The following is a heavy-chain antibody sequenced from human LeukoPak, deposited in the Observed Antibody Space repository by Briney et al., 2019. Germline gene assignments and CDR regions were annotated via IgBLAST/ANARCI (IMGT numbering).Heavy chain of an antibody. Sequence: SETLSLTCTVSGGSLSSHYWSWIRQPPGKGLEWIGYIYYSGSTNYNPSLKSRVTISVDTSKNQFSLKLSSVTAADTAVYYCARDLTHYYDSSGYAWFDPWGQGTLVTVSS. CDR3: ARDLTHYYDSSGYAWFDP. V-gene: IGHV4-59*11. CDR2: IYYSGST. D-gene: IGHD3-22*01. J-gene: IGHJ5*02. CDR1: GGSLSSHY.